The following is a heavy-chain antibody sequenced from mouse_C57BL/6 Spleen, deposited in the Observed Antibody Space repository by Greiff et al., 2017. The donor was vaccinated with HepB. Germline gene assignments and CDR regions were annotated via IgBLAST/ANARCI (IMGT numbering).Heavy chain of an antibody. CDR3: ARGRIRDYAMDY. CDR1: GYTFTSYW. J-gene: IGHJ4*01. Sequence: QVQLQQSGAELVKPGASVKLSCKASGYTFTSYWMQWVKQRPGQGLEWIGEIDPSDSYTNYNQKFKGKATLTVDTSSSTAYMQLSSLTSEDSAVYYCARGRIRDYAMDYWGQGTSVTVSS. V-gene: IGHV1-50*01. CDR2: IDPSDSYT.